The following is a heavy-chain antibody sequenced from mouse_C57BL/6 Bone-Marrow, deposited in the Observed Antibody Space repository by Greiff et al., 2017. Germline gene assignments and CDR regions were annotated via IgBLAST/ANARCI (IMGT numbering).Heavy chain of an antibody. CDR2: IWGDGST. J-gene: IGHJ1*03. Sequence: QVQLQQSGPGLVAPSPCLSISCTVSGFSLTSYGVSWVRQPPGKGLEWLGVIWGDGSTNYHSALISRLSISKDNSKSQVSLKLNSLQTDDTATYYCAKEGLRLDVWGTGTTVTVSS. V-gene: IGHV2-3*01. CDR3: AKEGLRLDV. D-gene: IGHD2-2*01. CDR1: GFSLTSYG.